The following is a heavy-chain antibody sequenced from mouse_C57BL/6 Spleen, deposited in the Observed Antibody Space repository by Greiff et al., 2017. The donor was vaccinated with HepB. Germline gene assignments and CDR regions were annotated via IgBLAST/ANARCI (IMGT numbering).Heavy chain of an antibody. CDR1: GYTFTSYW. Sequence: QVQLQQPGAELVKPGASVKLSCKASGYTFTSYWMQWVKQRPGQGLEWIGEIDPSDSYTNYNQKFKGKATLTVDTSSSTAYMQLSSLTSEDSAVYYCALGGSAYWGQGTLVTVSA. J-gene: IGHJ3*01. V-gene: IGHV1-50*01. CDR2: IDPSDSYT. CDR3: ALGGSAY.